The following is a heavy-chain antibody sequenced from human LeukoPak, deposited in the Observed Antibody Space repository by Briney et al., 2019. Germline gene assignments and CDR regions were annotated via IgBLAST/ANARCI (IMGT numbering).Heavy chain of an antibody. CDR1: GFTFSSYS. CDR2: ITNGGATK. V-gene: IGHV3-48*04. CDR3: ARARGYSYGYSDY. J-gene: IGHJ4*02. Sequence: PGGSLRLSCAASGFTFSSYSMNWVRQAPGKGLEWVAYITNGGATKYYADSVKGRFTISRDDATNSLYLQMNSLRVDDTAVYYCARARGYSYGYSDYWGQGTLVTVSS. D-gene: IGHD5-18*01.